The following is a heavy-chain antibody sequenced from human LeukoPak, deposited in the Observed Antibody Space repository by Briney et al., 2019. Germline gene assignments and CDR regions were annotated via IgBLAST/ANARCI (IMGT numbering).Heavy chain of an antibody. CDR2: ISAYNGNT. V-gene: IGHV1-18*01. J-gene: IGHJ4*02. Sequence: ASVKVSCKASGYTFTSYGISWVRQAPGQGLEWMGWISAYNGNTNYAQKPQGRVTMTTDTSTSTAYMELRSLRSDDTAVYYCARVFPRGYDFWSGYFGQNFDYWGQGTLVTVSS. CDR1: GYTFTSYG. CDR3: ARVFPRGYDFWSGYFGQNFDY. D-gene: IGHD3-3*01.